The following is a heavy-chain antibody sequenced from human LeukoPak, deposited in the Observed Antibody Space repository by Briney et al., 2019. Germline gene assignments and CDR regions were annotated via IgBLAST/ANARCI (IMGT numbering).Heavy chain of an antibody. Sequence: GGSLRLSCAASGFTFSSYSMNWVRQAPGKGLDWVSSISSSTTYIYYADSVKGRFTISRDNAKNSLYLQMNSLRVEDTAVYYCARDGMSTGWDFDYWGQGTLVTVSS. CDR2: ISSSTTYI. V-gene: IGHV3-21*06. D-gene: IGHD6-19*01. CDR3: ARDGMSTGWDFDY. J-gene: IGHJ4*02. CDR1: GFTFSSYS.